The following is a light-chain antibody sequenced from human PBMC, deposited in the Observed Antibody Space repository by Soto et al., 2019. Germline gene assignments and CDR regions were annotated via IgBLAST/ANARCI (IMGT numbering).Light chain of an antibody. CDR3: QQSFGTPLT. CDR2: SAS. CDR1: QTISIY. V-gene: IGKV1-39*01. Sequence: DIQMTQSPSSLSASVGDRVTITCRASQTISIYLNWYQQKPGRAPKLLIYSASSLQSGVPSRFSGRGSGTDFTLIISSLQPEDFATYYCQQSFGTPLTFGGGTKVEI. J-gene: IGKJ4*01.